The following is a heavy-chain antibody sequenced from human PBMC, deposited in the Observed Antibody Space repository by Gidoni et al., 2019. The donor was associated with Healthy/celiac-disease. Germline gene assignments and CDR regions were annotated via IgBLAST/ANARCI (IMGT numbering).Heavy chain of an antibody. J-gene: IGHJ4*02. V-gene: IGHV1-69*01. CDR1: VGTFLSYA. D-gene: IGHD2-15*01. CDR2: IIPIFGTA. CDR3: ASLLQWWSVEPTH. Sequence: QVQLVQSGAVVKKPGSSVKAPCKASVGTFLSYAISWVRQAPGQGLEWMGGIIPIFGTANYAQKFQGRVTITTDESTSTADMRVSSLRSEDTAVYCCASLLQWWSVEPTHWGQGTLVTVSS.